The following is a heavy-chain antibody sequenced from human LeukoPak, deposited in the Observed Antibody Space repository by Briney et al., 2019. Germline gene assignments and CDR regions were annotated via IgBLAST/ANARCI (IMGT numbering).Heavy chain of an antibody. J-gene: IGHJ5*02. D-gene: IGHD6-19*01. CDR1: GGSISTYY. Sequence: SGTLSLTCTVSGGSISTYYWNWIRQPPGKGLEWIGYIYYSGSTNYNPSLKSRVTISVDTSKNQFSLKLNSVTAADTAVYYCARVALAVAGIRWFDPWGQGTLVTVSS. V-gene: IGHV4-59*01. CDR3: ARVALAVAGIRWFDP. CDR2: IYYSGST.